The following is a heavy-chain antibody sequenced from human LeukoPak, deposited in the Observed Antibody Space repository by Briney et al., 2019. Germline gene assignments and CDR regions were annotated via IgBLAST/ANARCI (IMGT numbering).Heavy chain of an antibody. D-gene: IGHD3-10*01. V-gene: IGHV3-23*01. CDR2: ISDTGDKT. J-gene: IGHJ4*02. CDR1: GFTLRSYA. CDR3: AKMTDSTPYSSGTFDS. Sequence: GGSLRLSCSASGFTLRSYAMGWVRQAPGKGLEWVSAISDTGDKTYYADSVKGRFTISRDNSRNTLYLQMSRLRAEDTGLFYCAKMTDSTPYSSGTFDSWGQGTLVTVSS.